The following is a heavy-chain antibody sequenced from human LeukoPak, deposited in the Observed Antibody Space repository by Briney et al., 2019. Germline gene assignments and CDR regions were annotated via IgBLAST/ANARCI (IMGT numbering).Heavy chain of an antibody. D-gene: IGHD3-22*01. CDR3: ARKYYYDSSALRDWFDP. CDR1: GYSISSGYY. J-gene: IGHJ5*02. V-gene: IGHV4-38-2*02. CDR2: IYHSGST. Sequence: PSETLSLTCTVSGYSISSGYYWGWIRQPPGKGLEWIGSIYHSGSTYYNPSLKSRVTISVDTSKNQFSLKLSSVTAADTAVYYCARKYYYDSSALRDWFDPWGQGTLVTVSS.